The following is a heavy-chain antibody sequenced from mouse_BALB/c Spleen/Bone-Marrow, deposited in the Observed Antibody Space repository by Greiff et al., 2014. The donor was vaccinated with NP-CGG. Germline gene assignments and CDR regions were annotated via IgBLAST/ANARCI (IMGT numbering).Heavy chain of an antibody. D-gene: IGHD4-1*01. CDR3: AREGGTGFAS. J-gene: IGHJ3*01. CDR1: GFSSTNYG. Sequence: VHLVESGPGLVAPSQSLSITCTVSGFSSTNYGVHWVRQPPGKGLEWLGVIWAGGSTNYNSALMSRLSISKDNSKSQVFLQMNSLQTDDTAMYYCAREGGTGFASWGQGTLVTVSA. CDR2: IWAGGST. V-gene: IGHV2-9*02.